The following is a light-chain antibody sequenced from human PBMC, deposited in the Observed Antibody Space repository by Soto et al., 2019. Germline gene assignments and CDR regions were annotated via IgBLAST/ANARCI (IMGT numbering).Light chain of an antibody. J-gene: IGKJ1*01. CDR1: QGISSY. V-gene: IGKV1-8*01. CDR2: AAS. CDR3: QQYYRYPWT. Sequence: AIRMTQSPSSLSASTGDRVTITCRASQGISSYLAWYQQKPGKAPKLLIYAASTLQSGVPSRFSGSGSGPDFTLTISCLQSEDFATYYCQQYYRYPWTFGQGTKVEIK.